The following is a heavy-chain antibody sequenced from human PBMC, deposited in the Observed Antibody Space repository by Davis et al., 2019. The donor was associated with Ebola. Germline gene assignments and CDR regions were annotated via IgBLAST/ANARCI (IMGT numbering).Heavy chain of an antibody. Sequence: PGGSLRLSCAASGFTFSSYWMHWVRQAPGNGLVWVSRINSDGSSTSYADSVKGRFTISRDNAKNTLYLQMNSLRAEDTAVYYCARGYVGYSYGPNYYYYGMDVWGQGTTVTVSS. CDR2: INSDGSST. CDR1: GFTFSSYW. V-gene: IGHV3-74*01. D-gene: IGHD5-18*01. CDR3: ARGYVGYSYGPNYYYYGMDV. J-gene: IGHJ6*02.